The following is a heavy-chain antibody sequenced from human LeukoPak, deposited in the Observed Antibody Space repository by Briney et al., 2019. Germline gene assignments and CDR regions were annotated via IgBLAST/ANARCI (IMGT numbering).Heavy chain of an antibody. CDR3: ARADESGSYYGSAFGI. V-gene: IGHV1-18*01. CDR1: GYTFTSYG. D-gene: IGHD1-26*01. CDR2: ISAYNGNT. Sequence: ASVKVSCKASGYTFTSYGISWVRQAPGQGLEWMGWISAYNGNTNYAQKLQGRVTMTTDTSTSTAYMELRSLRSDDTAVYYCARADESGSYYGSAFGIWGQGTMVTVSS. J-gene: IGHJ3*02.